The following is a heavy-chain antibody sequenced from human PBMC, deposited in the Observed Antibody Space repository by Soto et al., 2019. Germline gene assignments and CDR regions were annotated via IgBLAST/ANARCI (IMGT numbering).Heavy chain of an antibody. CDR1: GFTFSNAG. Sequence: GGSLRLSCAASGFTFSNAGMSWVRQAPGKGQEWVGRIKSKTDGGTTDYAAPVKGRFTISRDDSKNTLYLQMNSLKTEDTAVYYCTTVPGYYDYIWGSYRNWFDPWGQGTLVTVSS. D-gene: IGHD3-16*01. J-gene: IGHJ5*02. V-gene: IGHV3-15*01. CDR3: TTVPGYYDYIWGSYRNWFDP. CDR2: IKSKTDGGTT.